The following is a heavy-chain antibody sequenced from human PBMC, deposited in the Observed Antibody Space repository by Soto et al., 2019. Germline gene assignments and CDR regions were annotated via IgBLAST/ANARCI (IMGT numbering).Heavy chain of an antibody. CDR3: ARWGGYDGAVVYY. V-gene: IGHV4-39*01. D-gene: IGHD5-12*01. CDR1: GGSISSSSYY. J-gene: IGHJ4*02. Sequence: SETLSLTCTVSGGSISSSSYYWGWIRQPPGKGLEWIGSIYYSGSTYYNPSLKSRVTISVDTSKNQFSLKLSSVTAADTAVYYCARWGGYDGAVVYYWGQGTLVTVSS. CDR2: IYYSGST.